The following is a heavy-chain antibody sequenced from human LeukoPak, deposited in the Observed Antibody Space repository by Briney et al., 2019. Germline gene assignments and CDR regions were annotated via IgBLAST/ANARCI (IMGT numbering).Heavy chain of an antibody. J-gene: IGHJ6*02. CDR1: GFTFSSYS. CDR3: ARQDYDILTGYHMSGDYYGMDV. CDR2: ISSSSSYI. D-gene: IGHD3-9*01. V-gene: IGHV3-21*01. Sequence: PGGSLRLSCAASGFTFSSYSMNWVRQAPGKGLEWVSSISSSSSYIYYADSVKDRFTISRDNAKNSLYLQMNSLRAEDTAVYYCARQDYDILTGYHMSGDYYGMDVWGQGTTVTVSS.